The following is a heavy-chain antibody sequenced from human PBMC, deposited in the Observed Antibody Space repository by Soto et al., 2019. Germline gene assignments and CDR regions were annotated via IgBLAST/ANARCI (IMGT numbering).Heavy chain of an antibody. Sequence: GGSLRLSCAASGFTFSTYGMHWVRQAPGKGLEWVAVIWYDGSNEYYADSVKGRFTISRDNAKNSLHLQMNSLRAEDTAVYYCTRDASRDSSARGWFDPWGPGTLVTVSS. J-gene: IGHJ5*02. CDR1: GFTFSTYG. CDR3: TRDASRDSSARGWFDP. D-gene: IGHD6-13*01. V-gene: IGHV3-33*01. CDR2: IWYDGSNE.